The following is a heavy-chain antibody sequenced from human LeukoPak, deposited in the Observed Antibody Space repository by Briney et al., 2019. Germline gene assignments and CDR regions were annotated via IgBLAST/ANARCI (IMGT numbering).Heavy chain of an antibody. CDR2: INPNSGGT. J-gene: IGHJ4*02. CDR3: ASAMVDSGSLDY. Sequence: GASVKVSCKASGYTFTGYYMHWVRQAPGQGLEWMGWINPNSGGTNYAQKFQGRVTMTRDTSISTDYMELSRMRSDDTAVYYCASAMVDSGSLDYWGQGTLVTVSS. CDR1: GYTFTGYY. V-gene: IGHV1-2*02. D-gene: IGHD6-13*01.